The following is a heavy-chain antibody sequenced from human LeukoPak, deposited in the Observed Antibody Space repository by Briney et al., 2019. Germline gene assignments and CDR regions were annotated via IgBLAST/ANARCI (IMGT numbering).Heavy chain of an antibody. D-gene: IGHD2-2*02. CDR3: ARNRYCSSTSCYTGYYYGMDV. CDR1: GGTFSSYA. V-gene: IGHV1-69*13. CDR2: IIPIFGTA. Sequence: GASVKVSCKASGGTFSSYAIRWVRQAPGQGLEWMGGIIPIFGTANYAQKFQGRVTITADESTSTAYMELSSLRSEDTAVYYCARNRYCSSTSCYTGYYYGMDVWGQGTTVTVSS. J-gene: IGHJ6*02.